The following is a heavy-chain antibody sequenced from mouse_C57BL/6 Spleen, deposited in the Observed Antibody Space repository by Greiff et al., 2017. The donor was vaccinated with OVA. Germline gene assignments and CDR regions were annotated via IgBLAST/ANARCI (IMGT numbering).Heavy chain of an antibody. CDR3: ARFYYDYDGFAY. Sequence: VHLVESGPGLVAPSQSLSITCTVSGFSLTSYAISWVRQPPGKGLEWLGVIWTGGGTNYNSALKSRLSISKDNSKSQVFLNMNSLQTEYTARYYCARFYYDYDGFAYWGQGTLVTVSA. V-gene: IGHV2-9-1*01. CDR1: GFSLTSYA. CDR2: IWTGGGT. D-gene: IGHD2-4*01. J-gene: IGHJ3*01.